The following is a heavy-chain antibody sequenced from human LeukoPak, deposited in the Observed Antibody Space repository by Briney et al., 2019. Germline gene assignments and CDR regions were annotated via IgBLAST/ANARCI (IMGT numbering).Heavy chain of an antibody. D-gene: IGHD1-26*01. CDR3: ARDDFIVGATTLDF. V-gene: IGHV3-30*04. CDR1: GFILSTYA. CDR2: ISSDGSNK. Sequence: GKSLRLSCEASGFILSTYAMHWVRQAPGKVLEWLAVISSDGSNKYQVDSVKGRFTISRDNSKNTLYLEMDSVRLGDTAVYYCARDDFIVGATTLDFWGQGTLVTVSS. J-gene: IGHJ4*02.